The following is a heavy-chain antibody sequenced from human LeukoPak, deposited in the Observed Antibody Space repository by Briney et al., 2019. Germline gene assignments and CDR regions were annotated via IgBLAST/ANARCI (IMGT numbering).Heavy chain of an antibody. CDR2: IYYSGGT. CDR1: GGSISSGGYY. J-gene: IGHJ5*02. Sequence: SETLSLTCTVSGGSISSGGYYWSWIRQHPGKGLEWIGYIYYSGGTYYNPSLKSRVTISVDTSKNQFSLKLSSVTAADTAVYYCARDREGYGDYGGVWWFDPWGQGTLVTVSS. V-gene: IGHV4-31*03. CDR3: ARDREGYGDYGGVWWFDP. D-gene: IGHD4-17*01.